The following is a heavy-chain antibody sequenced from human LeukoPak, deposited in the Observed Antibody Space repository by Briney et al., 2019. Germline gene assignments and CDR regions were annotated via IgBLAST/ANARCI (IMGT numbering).Heavy chain of an antibody. J-gene: IGHJ4*02. CDR1: GITFSRYW. V-gene: IGHV3-7*03. CDR2: IKQDGGEK. Sequence: GGSLRISCADSGITFSRYWMSWVRQAPGKGLEWVANIKQDGGEKYYVDSVRGRFTISRDNAKNSLYLQMNSLRVEDTAVYYCARDGRPLDYWGQGTLVTVSS. CDR3: ARDGRPLDY.